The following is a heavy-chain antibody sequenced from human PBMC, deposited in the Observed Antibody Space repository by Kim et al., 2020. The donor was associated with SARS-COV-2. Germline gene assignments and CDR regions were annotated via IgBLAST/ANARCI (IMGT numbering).Heavy chain of an antibody. J-gene: IGHJ6*03. D-gene: IGHD2-2*01. Sequence: KSRVTISVDTSKNQFSLKLSSVTAADTAVYYCARIKVVPAALGYYYYMDVWGKGTTVTVSS. CDR3: ARIKVVPAALGYYYYMDV. V-gene: IGHV4-31*02.